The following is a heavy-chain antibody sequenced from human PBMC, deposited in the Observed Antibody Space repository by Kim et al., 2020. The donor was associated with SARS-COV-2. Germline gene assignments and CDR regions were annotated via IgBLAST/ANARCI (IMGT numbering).Heavy chain of an antibody. D-gene: IGHD1-1*01. J-gene: IGHJ5*02. CDR3: AHRRQPWDGDWFDT. V-gene: IGHV2-5*02. Sequence: SGPTLVNPTQTLTLTCTFSGFSLTNNRVAVCWIRQPPGKALEWLAIIYGDDDKYYSPFLQSRLTITKDTSKNQVVLIMTNMDPVDTGTYFCAHRRQPWDGDWFDTWGQGTLVTVSS. CDR2: IYGDDDK. CDR1: GFSLTNNRVA.